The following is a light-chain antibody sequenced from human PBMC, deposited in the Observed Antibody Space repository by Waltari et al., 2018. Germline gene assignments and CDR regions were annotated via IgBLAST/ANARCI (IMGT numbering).Light chain of an antibody. CDR1: STAIRSQKY. V-gene: IGLV2-14*03. Sequence: QSALTQPASVSESPGHSITMSCTGTSTAIRSQKYFSWYQQHPGKSPKLMIYDVSERPSGVSNRFSGSKSVNTASLTISVLQADDEADYYCCAYTGSVWVFVGVTKLTVL. CDR2: DVS. CDR3: CAYTGSVWV. J-gene: IGLJ3*02.